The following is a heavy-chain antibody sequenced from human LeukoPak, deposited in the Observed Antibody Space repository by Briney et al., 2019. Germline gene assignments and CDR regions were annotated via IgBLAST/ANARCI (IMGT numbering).Heavy chain of an antibody. Sequence: PGGSLRLSCAASGFTFSSYAMSWVRQAPGKGLEWVSAISGSGGSTYYADSVKGRFTISRDNSKNTLDLQMNSLRVEDTAVYYCAKDRYSTSSTFTINPFDYWGQGILVTVSS. J-gene: IGHJ4*02. CDR2: ISGSGGST. V-gene: IGHV3-23*01. D-gene: IGHD6-13*01. CDR1: GFTFSSYA. CDR3: AKDRYSTSSTFTINPFDY.